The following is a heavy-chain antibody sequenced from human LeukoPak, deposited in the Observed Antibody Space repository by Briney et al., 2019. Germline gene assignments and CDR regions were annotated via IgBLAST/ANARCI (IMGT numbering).Heavy chain of an antibody. V-gene: IGHV3-74*01. CDR2: INSDGSST. J-gene: IGHJ4*02. CDR1: GFTVSSNS. Sequence: GGSLRLSCTVSGFTVSSNSMSWVRQAPGKGLEWVSRINSDGSSTTYADSVKGRFTISRDNAKNSLYLQMNSLRAEDTAVYYCAKGAIQLWSPHALDYWGQGTLVTVSS. CDR3: AKGAIQLWSPHALDY. D-gene: IGHD5-18*01.